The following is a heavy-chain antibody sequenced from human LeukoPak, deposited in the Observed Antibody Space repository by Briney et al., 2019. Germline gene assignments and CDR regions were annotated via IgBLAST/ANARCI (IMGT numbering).Heavy chain of an antibody. CDR3: ARVPYSLHGVVVVVATDY. CDR1: GYTFTSYG. CDR2: ISAYNGNT. V-gene: IGHV1-18*01. Sequence: GASVKVSCKASGYTFTSYGISWVRQAPGQGLEWMGWISAYNGNTNYAQKLQGRATMTTDTFTSTAYMELRSLRSDDTAVYYCARVPYSLHGVVVVVATDYWGQGTLVTVSS. J-gene: IGHJ4*02. D-gene: IGHD2-15*01.